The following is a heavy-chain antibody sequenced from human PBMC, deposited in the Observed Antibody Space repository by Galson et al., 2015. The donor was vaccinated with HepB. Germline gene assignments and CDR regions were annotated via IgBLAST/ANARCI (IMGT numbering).Heavy chain of an antibody. D-gene: IGHD6-19*01. CDR3: ATGIAVARSYWYFDL. V-gene: IGHV1-69*10. J-gene: IGHJ2*01. CDR1: GGTFSSYA. CDR2: IIPILGIA. Sequence: SVKVSCKASGGTFSSYAISWVRQAPGQGLEWMGGIIPILGIANYAQKFQGRVTITADKSTSTAYMELSSLRSEDTAVYYCATGIAVARSYWYFDLWGRGTLVTVSS.